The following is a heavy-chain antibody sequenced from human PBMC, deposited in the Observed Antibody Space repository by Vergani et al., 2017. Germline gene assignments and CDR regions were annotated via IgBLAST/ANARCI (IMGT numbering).Heavy chain of an antibody. D-gene: IGHD4-17*01. Sequence: QVQLVQSGAEVKKPGSSVKVSCKASGGTFSSYAISWVRQAPGQGLEWMGGIIPIFGTAKYAQKFQGRVTMTADKSTSTAYMELSSLRSEATAVDYGARLGYGDYGGYWGQGTLVTGSS. CDR1: GGTFSSYA. J-gene: IGHJ4*02. CDR3: ARLGYGDYGGY. V-gene: IGHV1-69*06. CDR2: IIPIFGTA.